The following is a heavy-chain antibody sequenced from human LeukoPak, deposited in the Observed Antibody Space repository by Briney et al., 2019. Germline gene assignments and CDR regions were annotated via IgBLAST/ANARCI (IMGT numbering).Heavy chain of an antibody. CDR2: LGTAGDT. CDR1: GFTLTNYA. CDR3: ARQSTPHGNFDY. J-gene: IGHJ4*02. V-gene: IGHV3-13*01. D-gene: IGHD5-24*01. Sequence: GGSLRLSCATSGFTLTNYAMHWVRQPAGEGLEWVSALGTAGDTFYPGSVKGRFSISSDNAKKSLFLQMNSLRVEDTAIYYCARQSTPHGNFDYWGQGTLVTVSS.